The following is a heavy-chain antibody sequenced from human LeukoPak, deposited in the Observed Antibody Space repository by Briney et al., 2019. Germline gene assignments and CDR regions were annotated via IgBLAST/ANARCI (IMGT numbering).Heavy chain of an antibody. J-gene: IGHJ4*02. Sequence: SETLSLTCAVYGGSFSGYYWSWTRQPPGKGLEWIGWIYDSGNTNYNPSLKSRVTISVDTSKSQLSLKLNSVTAADTAVYYCAREKTARLFDYWGQGALVTVSS. CDR3: AREKTARLFDY. V-gene: IGHV4-59*01. CDR1: GGSFSGYY. CDR2: IYDSGNT. D-gene: IGHD6-6*01.